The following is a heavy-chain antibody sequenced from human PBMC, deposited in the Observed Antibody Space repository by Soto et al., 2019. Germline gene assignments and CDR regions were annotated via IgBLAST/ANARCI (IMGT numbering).Heavy chain of an antibody. CDR1: GFTFSSFN. Sequence: PGGSLRLSCAASGFTFSSFNMNWVRQAPGKGLEWVSYFSSSIITIYYADFVKGRFTISRDNAKISLYLQMNSLRAEDTALYYCARVDTAMDSLYYYYYMDVWGKGATVTVSS. CDR3: ARVDTAMDSLYYYYYMDV. J-gene: IGHJ6*03. D-gene: IGHD5-18*01. CDR2: FSSSIITI. V-gene: IGHV3-48*01.